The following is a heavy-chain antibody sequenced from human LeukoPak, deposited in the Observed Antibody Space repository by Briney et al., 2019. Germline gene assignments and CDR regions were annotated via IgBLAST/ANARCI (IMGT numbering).Heavy chain of an antibody. CDR1: GFPFSLYS. Sequence: GESLRLSCATSGFPFSLYSMNWVRQAPGKGLEWVAHMRSSTDDIYYVDSVKGRFTISRDNSRNTLYLQMNSLRAEDTAVYYCAKQREGTTWSPDYWGRGTLVTVSS. D-gene: IGHD2/OR15-2a*01. V-gene: IGHV3-21*01. CDR2: MRSSTDDI. CDR3: AKQREGTTWSPDY. J-gene: IGHJ4*02.